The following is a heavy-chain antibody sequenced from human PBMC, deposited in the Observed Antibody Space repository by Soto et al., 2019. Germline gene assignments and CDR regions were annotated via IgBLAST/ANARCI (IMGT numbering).Heavy chain of an antibody. CDR3: AKDRIRAVAGVLLVY. J-gene: IGHJ4*02. V-gene: IGHV3-30*18. D-gene: IGHD6-19*01. CDR2: ISYDGSNK. CDR1: GFTFSSYG. Sequence: GGSLRLSCAASGFTFSSYGMHWVRQAPGKGLEWVAVISYDGSNKYYADSVKGRFTISRDNSKNTLYLQMNSLRAEDTAVYYCAKDRIRAVAGVLLVYWGQGTLVTVSS.